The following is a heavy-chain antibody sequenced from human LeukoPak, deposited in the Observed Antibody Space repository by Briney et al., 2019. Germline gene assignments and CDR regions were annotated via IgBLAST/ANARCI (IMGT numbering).Heavy chain of an antibody. J-gene: IGHJ5*02. CDR1: GFTFSSYW. V-gene: IGHV3-74*01. Sequence: GGSLRLSCAASGFTFSSYWMHWVRQAPGKGLVWVSRINSDGSSKSYADSVKGRFTISRDNAKNTVYLQMNSLRAEDTAVYYCARYCSSTSCYDRWFDPWGQGTLVTVSS. D-gene: IGHD2-2*01. CDR2: INSDGSSK. CDR3: ARYCSSTSCYDRWFDP.